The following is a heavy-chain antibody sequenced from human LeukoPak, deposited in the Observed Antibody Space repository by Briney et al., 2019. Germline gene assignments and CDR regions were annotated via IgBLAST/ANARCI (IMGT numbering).Heavy chain of an antibody. V-gene: IGHV4-39*01. Sequence: SETLSLTCTVSGGSISSNTYYWGWVRQPPGKGLEWIGSIYHNGSPYLNLSLKSRVTISVDASVYQFSLRLSSVTAADTAVYYCARQGAVTSRRTHYYAMDVWGQGTTVTVSS. CDR2: IYHNGSP. J-gene: IGHJ6*02. CDR3: ARQGAVTSRRTHYYAMDV. CDR1: GGSISSNTYY. D-gene: IGHD4-17*01.